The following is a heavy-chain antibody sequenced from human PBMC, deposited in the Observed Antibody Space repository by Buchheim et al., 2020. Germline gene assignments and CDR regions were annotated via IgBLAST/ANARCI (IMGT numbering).Heavy chain of an antibody. CDR1: GFTFSSYW. CDR3: ARDRNYDFTAYYFDY. J-gene: IGHJ4*02. V-gene: IGHV3-7*01. D-gene: IGHD3-3*01. CDR2: IKQDGSEK. Sequence: EVQLVESGGGLVQPGGSLRLSCAASGFTFSSYWMSWVRQAPGKGLEWVANIKQDGSEKYYVDSVKGRFTISRDNAKNSRYLQMNSLRAEDTAVYYCARDRNYDFTAYYFDYWGQGTL.